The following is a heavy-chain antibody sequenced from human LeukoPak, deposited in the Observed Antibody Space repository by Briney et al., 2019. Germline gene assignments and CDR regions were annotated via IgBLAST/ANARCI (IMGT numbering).Heavy chain of an antibody. J-gene: IGHJ4*02. CDR2: INWNGDNT. CDR3: ARGMVRGVSSY. Sequence: GGSLRLSCAASGFTFGDFSMSWVRRAPGKGLEWVSGINWNGDNTGYVDSVKGRITISRDNAKNSLYLQMNSLRAEDTALYYCARGMVRGVSSYWGQGTLVTVSS. CDR1: GFTFGDFS. V-gene: IGHV3-20*04. D-gene: IGHD3-10*01.